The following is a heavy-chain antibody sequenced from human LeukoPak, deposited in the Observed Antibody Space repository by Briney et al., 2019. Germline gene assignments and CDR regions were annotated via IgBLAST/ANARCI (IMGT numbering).Heavy chain of an antibody. CDR3: ATSGSVVVGATVG. J-gene: IGHJ4*02. CDR1: GYTFTDYF. V-gene: IGHV1-2*02. Sequence: PRSSVKVSCKASGYTFTDYFLHWVRQAPGQGLEWMGWINPNIGGTNYAQSFQGRVTMTRDTSISTAYRELSRLGSDDTAVYYCATSGSVVVGATVGWGQGTLVTASS. D-gene: IGHD1-26*01. CDR2: INPNIGGT.